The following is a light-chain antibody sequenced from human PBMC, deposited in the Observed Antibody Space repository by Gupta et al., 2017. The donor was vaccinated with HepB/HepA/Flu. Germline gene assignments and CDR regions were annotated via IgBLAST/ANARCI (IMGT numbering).Light chain of an antibody. CDR2: AAS. J-gene: IGKJ2*01. CDR3: QQSYSTPPDT. CDR1: QSISSY. Sequence: DIQMTQSPFSLSASVGDRVTITCRASQSISSYLNWYQQKPGKAPKLLIYAASSLQSGVPSRFSGSGSGTDFTLTISILQPEDFATYYCQQSYSTPPDTFGQGTKLEIK. V-gene: IGKV1-39*01.